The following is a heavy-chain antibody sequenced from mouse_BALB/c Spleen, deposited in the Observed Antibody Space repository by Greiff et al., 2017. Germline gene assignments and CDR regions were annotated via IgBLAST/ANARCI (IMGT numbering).Heavy chain of an antibody. Sequence: VQLKESGPGLVKPSQSLSLTCSVTGYSITSGYYWNWIRQFPGNKLEWMGYISYDGSNNYNPSLKNRISITRDTSKNQFFLKLNSVTTEDTATYYCASRSYYGYPLFAYWGQGTLVTVSA. V-gene: IGHV3-6*02. CDR2: ISYDGSN. CDR1: GYSITSGYY. J-gene: IGHJ3*01. CDR3: ASRSYYGYPLFAY. D-gene: IGHD2-9*01.